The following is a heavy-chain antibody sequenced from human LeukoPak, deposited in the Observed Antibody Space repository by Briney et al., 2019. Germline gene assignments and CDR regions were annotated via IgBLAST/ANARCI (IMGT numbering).Heavy chain of an antibody. Sequence: PGRSLRLSCTASGHTSDDYTVTWVRQAPGKGLEWVGFITRKSYGGTTEYAASVKGRFTISRDDSKSIAYLVMSSLKTEDTGVYYCSHSGKYDFWSGTFWGQGTLVIVSS. V-gene: IGHV3-49*04. D-gene: IGHD3-3*01. CDR3: SHSGKYDFWSGTF. CDR1: GHTSDDYT. CDR2: ITRKSYGGTT. J-gene: IGHJ4*02.